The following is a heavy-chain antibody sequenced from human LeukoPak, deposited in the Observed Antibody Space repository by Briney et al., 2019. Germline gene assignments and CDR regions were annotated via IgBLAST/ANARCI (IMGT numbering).Heavy chain of an antibody. CDR3: ARTGPRQLIDY. CDR1: GGSFSGYY. Sequence: PSETLSLTCAVYGGSFSGYYWSWIRQPTGKGLEWIGEINHSGSTNYNPSLKSRVTISVDTSKNQFSLKLSSVTAADTAVYYCARTGPRQLIDYWGQGTLVTVSS. V-gene: IGHV4-34*01. D-gene: IGHD6-19*01. J-gene: IGHJ4*02. CDR2: INHSGST.